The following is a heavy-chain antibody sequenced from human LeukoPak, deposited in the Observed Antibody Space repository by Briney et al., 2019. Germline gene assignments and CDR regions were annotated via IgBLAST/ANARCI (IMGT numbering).Heavy chain of an antibody. Sequence: PGGSLRLSCAASGFTFSSYAMSWVRQAPGKGLEWVSAISGSGGSTYYADSVKGRFTISRDNSKNTLYLQMNSLRAEDTAVYYCAKDDSVVVVTAIGYYGMDVWGQGTTVTVSS. CDR1: GFTFSSYA. CDR3: AKDDSVVVVTAIGYYGMDV. CDR2: ISGSGGST. J-gene: IGHJ6*02. V-gene: IGHV3-23*01. D-gene: IGHD2-21*02.